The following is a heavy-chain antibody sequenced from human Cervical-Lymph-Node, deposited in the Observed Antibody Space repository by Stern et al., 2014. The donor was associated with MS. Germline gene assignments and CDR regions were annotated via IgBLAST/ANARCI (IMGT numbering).Heavy chain of an antibody. D-gene: IGHD1-26*01. CDR1: GFTFSSYS. J-gene: IGHJ6*02. CDR3: ARGGGSYIPPDV. V-gene: IGHV3-30-3*01. CDR2: ISYDGSHK. Sequence: VQLVESGGGVVQPGGSLRLSCAASGFTFSSYSMHWVRQAPGKGLEWVAVISYDGSHKYYPDSGKGRFTISRDNSKNTLYLQMNSLRDEDTAVYYCARGGGSYIPPDVWGQGTTVTVSS.